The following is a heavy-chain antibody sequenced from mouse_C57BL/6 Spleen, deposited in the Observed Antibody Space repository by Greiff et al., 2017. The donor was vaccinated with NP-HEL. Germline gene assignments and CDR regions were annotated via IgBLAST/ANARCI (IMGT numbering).Heavy chain of an antibody. V-gene: IGHV1-82*01. J-gene: IGHJ4*01. CDR2: IYPGDGDT. CDR1: GYAFSSSW. CDR3: APIITTVVAEGYAMDY. D-gene: IGHD1-1*01. Sequence: VQLQQSGPELVKPGASVKISCKASGYAFSSSWMNWVKQRPGKGLEWIGRIYPGDGDTNYNGKFKGKATLTVAKSSSTAYMQLSSLTSEDSAVYFCAPIITTVVAEGYAMDYWGQGTSVTVSS.